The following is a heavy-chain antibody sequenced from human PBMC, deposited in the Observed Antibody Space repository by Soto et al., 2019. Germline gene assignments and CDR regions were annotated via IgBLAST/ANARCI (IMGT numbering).Heavy chain of an antibody. CDR3: AKVFYSYAIGYLDY. CDR1: GLTFSSYG. Sequence: GGSLRLSCAASGLTFSSYGMHWVRKAPGKGLEWVAVISYDGSNKYYADSVKGRFTISRDNSKNTLYLQMNSLRAEDTAVYYCAKVFYSYAIGYLDYWGQGTLVTVSS. CDR2: ISYDGSNK. V-gene: IGHV3-30*18. D-gene: IGHD5-18*01. J-gene: IGHJ4*02.